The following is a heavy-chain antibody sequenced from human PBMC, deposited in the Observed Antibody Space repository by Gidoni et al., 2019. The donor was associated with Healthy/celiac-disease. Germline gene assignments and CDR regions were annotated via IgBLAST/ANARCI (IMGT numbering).Heavy chain of an antibody. Sequence: QLQLQESGPGLVKPSETLSLTCTVAGGSISSSSYYWGWIRQPPGKGLEWIGSIYYSGSTYYNPSLKSRVTISVDTSKTQFSLKLSSVTAADTAVYYCARRAGRGLHFDYWGQGTLVTVSS. V-gene: IGHV4-39*01. CDR3: ARRAGRGLHFDY. CDR1: GGSISSSSYY. J-gene: IGHJ4*02. CDR2: IYYSGST. D-gene: IGHD3-10*01.